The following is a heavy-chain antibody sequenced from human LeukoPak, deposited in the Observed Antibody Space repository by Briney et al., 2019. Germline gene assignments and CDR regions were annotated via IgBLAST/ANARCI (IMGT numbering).Heavy chain of an antibody. CDR3: AKDPERFLSSYYFDY. D-gene: IGHD3-3*01. J-gene: IGHJ4*02. CDR2: INEDGRIT. Sequence: GGSLRLSCAVSGFTFRTYWMHWVRQVPGEGLVWVSRINEDGRITNYADSVKGRFSISRDNAKNTLYLQMNSLRDEDTAVYYCAKDPERFLSSYYFDYWGQGTLVTVSS. CDR1: GFTFRTYW. V-gene: IGHV3-74*01.